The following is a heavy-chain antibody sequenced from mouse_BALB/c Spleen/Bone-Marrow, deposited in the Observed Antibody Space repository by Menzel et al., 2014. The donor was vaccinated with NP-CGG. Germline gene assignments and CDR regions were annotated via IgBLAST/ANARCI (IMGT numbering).Heavy chain of an antibody. V-gene: IGHV14-3*02. CDR2: IDPANGNT. CDR1: GFNIKDTY. Sequence: EVMLVESGAELVKPGASVKLSCTASGFNIKDTYIHWVKQRPEQGLEWIGRIDPANGNTKSDPKFQGKATITADTSSNTAYLQLSSLTSEDTAVFYCTRGLGWDYWGQGTTLTVSS. CDR3: TRGLGWDY. J-gene: IGHJ2*01. D-gene: IGHD4-1*01.